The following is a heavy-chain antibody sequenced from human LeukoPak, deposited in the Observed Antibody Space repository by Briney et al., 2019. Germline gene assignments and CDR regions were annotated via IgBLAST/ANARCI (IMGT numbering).Heavy chain of an antibody. CDR1: GGSFSGYY. J-gene: IGHJ2*01. CDR2: INHSGST. V-gene: IGHV4-34*01. Sequence: SETLSLTCAVYGGSFSGYYWSWIRQPPGKGLEWIGEINHSGSTNYNPSLKSRVTISVDTSKNQFSLKLSSVTAADTAVYYCARGLSWYYDSSGYPTSWYLDLWARGTLVTVSS. CDR3: ARGLSWYYDSSGYPTSWYLDL. D-gene: IGHD3-22*01.